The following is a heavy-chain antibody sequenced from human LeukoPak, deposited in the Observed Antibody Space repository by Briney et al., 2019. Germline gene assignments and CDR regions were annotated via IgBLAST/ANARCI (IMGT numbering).Heavy chain of an antibody. Sequence: PGGSLRLSCVASGFTFSNYGMQWVRQAPGKGLDSVAFIQYDGSDKYYADSVKGRFTISRDNSRNTLYLQMNSLRVDDTAVYYCASGNSGSYNYWGQGTLVTVSS. CDR2: IQYDGSDK. CDR3: ASGNSGSYNY. V-gene: IGHV3-30*02. J-gene: IGHJ4*02. CDR1: GFTFSNYG. D-gene: IGHD5-12*01.